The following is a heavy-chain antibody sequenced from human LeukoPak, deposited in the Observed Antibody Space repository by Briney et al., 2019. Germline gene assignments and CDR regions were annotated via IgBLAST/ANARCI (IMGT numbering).Heavy chain of an antibody. CDR3: ARVREGIIVGATSFDY. CDR1: GYTFTSYG. CDR2: IIPIFGTT. J-gene: IGHJ4*02. D-gene: IGHD1-26*01. Sequence: ASVKVSCKASGYTFTSYGISWVRQAPGQGLEWMGGIIPIFGTTNYAQKFQGRVTITADKSTSTDYMELSSLRSEDTAVYYCARVREGIIVGATSFDYWGQGTLVTVSS. V-gene: IGHV1-69*06.